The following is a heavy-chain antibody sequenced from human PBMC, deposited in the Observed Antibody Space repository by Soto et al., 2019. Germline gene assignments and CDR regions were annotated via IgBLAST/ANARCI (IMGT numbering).Heavy chain of an antibody. V-gene: IGHV4-61*01. CDR3: ARFVRSCSATTCSTRADV. Sequence: LSLTCTVSGGFVNSDTHSWSWIRQTPGKRLEWIGFIYSGGSTKNPSLRSRVTMSVDTSKNQFSLKLKSVIVADTAVYHCARFVRSCSATTCSTRADVWGQGITVTVSS. D-gene: IGHD2-2*01. CDR2: IYSGGST. CDR1: GGFVNSDTHS. J-gene: IGHJ6*02.